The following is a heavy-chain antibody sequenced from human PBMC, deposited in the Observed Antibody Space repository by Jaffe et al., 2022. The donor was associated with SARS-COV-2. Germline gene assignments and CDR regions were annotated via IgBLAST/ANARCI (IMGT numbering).Heavy chain of an antibody. V-gene: IGHV5-51*01. Sequence: EVQLVQSGAEVKKPGESLKISCKGSGYIFITYWIGWVRQMPGKGLEWMGIIYAGDSDTRYSPSFEGRVTISADKSLSTAYLQWSSLKASDTAMYYCARRDYYDSSGYYYAYWGQGTLVTVSS. CDR1: GYIFITYW. CDR2: IYAGDSDT. J-gene: IGHJ4*02. CDR3: ARRDYYDSSGYYYAY. D-gene: IGHD3-22*01.